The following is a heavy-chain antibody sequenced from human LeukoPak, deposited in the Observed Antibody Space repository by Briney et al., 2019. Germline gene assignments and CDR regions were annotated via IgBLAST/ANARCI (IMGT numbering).Heavy chain of an antibody. J-gene: IGHJ4*02. CDR1: GFIFSGSW. D-gene: IGHD2-15*01. Sequence: GGSLRLSCTASGFIFSGSWMAWIRQAPGEGLEWVAIIKKDGSEKYYVDSMKGRFTISRDNAKNSLFPQMNSLRAEDTAIYYCTTDTWYSAGHWGQGTLVTVSS. CDR3: TTDTWYSAGH. V-gene: IGHV3-7*03. CDR2: IKKDGSEK.